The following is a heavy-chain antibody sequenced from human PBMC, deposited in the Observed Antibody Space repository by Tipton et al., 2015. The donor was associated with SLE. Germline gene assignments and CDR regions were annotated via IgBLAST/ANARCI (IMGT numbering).Heavy chain of an antibody. CDR1: GGSISSSSYY. V-gene: IGHV4-39*01. J-gene: IGHJ4*02. CDR3: ARQGGEVGIAAAGTDFDY. Sequence: TLSLTCTVSGGSISSSSYYWGWIRQPPGKGLEWIGEINHSGSTYYNPSLKSRVTISVDTSKNQFSLKLSSVTAADTAVYYCARQGGEVGIAAAGTDFDYWGQGTLVTVSS. D-gene: IGHD6-13*01. CDR2: INHSGST.